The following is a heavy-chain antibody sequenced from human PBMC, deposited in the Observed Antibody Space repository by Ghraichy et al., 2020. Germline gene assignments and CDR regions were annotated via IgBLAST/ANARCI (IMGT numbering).Heavy chain of an antibody. CDR3: ARGWGRITMIGVFDY. Sequence: GGSLRLSCAASGFTFSSYWMSWVRQAPGKGLEWVANIKQDGSEKYYVDSVKGRFTISRDNAKNSLYLQMNSLRAEDTAVYYCARGWGRITMIGVFDYWGQGTLVTVSS. D-gene: IGHD3-22*01. V-gene: IGHV3-7*01. CDR2: IKQDGSEK. J-gene: IGHJ4*02. CDR1: GFTFSSYW.